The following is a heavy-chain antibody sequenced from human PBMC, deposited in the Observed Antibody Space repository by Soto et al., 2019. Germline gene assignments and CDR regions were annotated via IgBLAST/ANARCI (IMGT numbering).Heavy chain of an antibody. J-gene: IGHJ3*02. V-gene: IGHV3-30-3*01. D-gene: IGHD3-22*01. CDR2: ISYDGSNK. Sequence: HWVRQAPGKGLEWVAVISYDGSNKYYADSVKGRFTISRDNSKNTLYLQMNSLRAEDTAVYYCARPTGITMIVVNQGYAFDIWGQGTMVTVSS. CDR3: ARPTGITMIVVNQGYAFDI.